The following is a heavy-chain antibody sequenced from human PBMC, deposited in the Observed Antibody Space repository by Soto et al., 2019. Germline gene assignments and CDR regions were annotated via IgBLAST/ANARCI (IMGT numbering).Heavy chain of an antibody. J-gene: IGHJ4*02. CDR1: GFTFSTYW. D-gene: IGHD3-10*01. CDR3: ARDWGGLGY. V-gene: IGHV3-7*03. CDR2: IIKDGSEK. Sequence: GGSLRLSCTASGFTFSTYWMTWVRQAPGKGLEWVANIIKDGSEKSYVDSVKGRFIISRDNAKNSLYLEMNSLRVEDTAVYYCARDWGGLGYWGQGTLVTVSS.